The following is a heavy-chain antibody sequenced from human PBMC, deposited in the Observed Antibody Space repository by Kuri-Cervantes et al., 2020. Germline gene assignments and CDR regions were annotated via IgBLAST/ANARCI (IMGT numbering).Heavy chain of an antibody. Sequence: GGSLRLSCKASGYTFTSYDINWVRQATGQGLEWMGWMNPNSGNTGYAQKFQGRVTMTRDTSISTAYMELSRLRSDDTAVYYCARAAWQWLVDVLGYWGQGTLVTVSS. CDR1: GYTFTSYD. V-gene: IGHV1-8*01. CDR2: MNPNSGNT. D-gene: IGHD6-19*01. CDR3: ARAAWQWLVDVLGY. J-gene: IGHJ4*02.